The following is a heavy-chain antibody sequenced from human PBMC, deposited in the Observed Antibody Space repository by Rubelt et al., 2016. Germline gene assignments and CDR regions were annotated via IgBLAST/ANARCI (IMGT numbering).Heavy chain of an antibody. CDR1: GYTFPSYG. D-gene: IGHD3-16*02. V-gene: IGHV1-18*01. J-gene: IGHJ4*02. CDR3: ARNLMMITFGGVIVPPDY. CDR2: TSAYNGNT. Sequence: QVQLVQSGAEVKKPGASVKVSCKASGYTFPSYGISWVRQAPGQGLEWMGWTSAYNGNTNYAQKLQGRVTLTTDTSTRTAYMELRSLGADDTAVYYCARNLMMITFGGVIVPPDYWGQGTLVTVSS.